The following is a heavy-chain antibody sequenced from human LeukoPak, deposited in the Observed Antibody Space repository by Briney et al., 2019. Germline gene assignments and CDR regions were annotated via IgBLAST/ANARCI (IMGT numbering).Heavy chain of an antibody. J-gene: IGHJ4*02. CDR3: ARAPSITGTTPPGY. Sequence: ASVKVSCKASGYTFTSYDINWVRQATGQGLEWMGWMNPNSGNTGYAQKFQGRVTMTRNTSISTAHMELSSLRSEDTAVYYCARAPSITGTTPPGYWGQGTLVTVSP. CDR1: GYTFTSYD. CDR2: MNPNSGNT. D-gene: IGHD1-7*01. V-gene: IGHV1-8*01.